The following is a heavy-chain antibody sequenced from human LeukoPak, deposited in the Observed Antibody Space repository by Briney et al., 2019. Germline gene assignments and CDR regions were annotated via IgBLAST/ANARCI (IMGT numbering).Heavy chain of an antibody. Sequence: PSETLSLACTVSGGSIYSTTFCWGWIRQPPGKGLEWIGSMYYDGSTYHNPSLKSRVTISVDTSNNQFSLKLTSVTAADTAVYFCARRSDSGSDDGEDYFDYWGQGTLVTLSS. D-gene: IGHD1-26*01. CDR2: MYYDGST. CDR3: ARRSDSGSDDGEDYFDY. J-gene: IGHJ4*02. CDR1: GGSIYSTTFC. V-gene: IGHV4-39*01.